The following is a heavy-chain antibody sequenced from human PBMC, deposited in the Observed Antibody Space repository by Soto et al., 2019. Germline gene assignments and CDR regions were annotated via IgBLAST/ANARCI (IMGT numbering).Heavy chain of an antibody. CDR2: IRPTPSVP. V-gene: IGHV3-73*02. D-gene: IGHD6-13*01. CDR1: GFSFREST. CDR3: TRHFLRGIAEN. Sequence: DVLLVESGGDVVQPGGSLKLSCAASGFSFRESTIHWVRQASGKGLEWLGRIRPTPSVPDYAASLKGRFTLSRDDSANTAYLQMSSLETADTAVYSCTRHFLRGIAENWGQGTLVTVSS. J-gene: IGHJ1*01.